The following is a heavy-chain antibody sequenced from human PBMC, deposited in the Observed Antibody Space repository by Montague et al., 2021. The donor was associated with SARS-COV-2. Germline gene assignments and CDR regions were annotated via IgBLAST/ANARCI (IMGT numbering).Heavy chain of an antibody. V-gene: IGHV4-39*01. D-gene: IGHD1-1*01. CDR3: ARQDIQLRFDL. CDR1: SASISNDIYY. Sequence: SETLSLTCTVSSASISNDIYYWGWIRQPPGKGPEWIGGSRYGGTSYYNPSLKSRVTISIDTSKNQCSLTITAVTAADTAVYFCARQDIQLRFDLWGRGTLVPGSS. J-gene: IGHJ2*01. CDR2: SRYGGTS.